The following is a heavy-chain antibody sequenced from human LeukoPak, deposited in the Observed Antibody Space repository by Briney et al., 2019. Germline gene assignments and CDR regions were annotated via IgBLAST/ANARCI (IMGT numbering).Heavy chain of an antibody. CDR3: ARGDGY. V-gene: IGHV3-48*01. Sequence: PGGFLRLSCAASGFTFSSYSMNWVRQAPGKGLEWVSYISPGNSTKYYADSVKGRFTISRDNAKNSLYLQMNSLRAEDTAVYYCARGDGYWGQGTLVTVSS. J-gene: IGHJ4*02. CDR2: ISPGNSTK. CDR1: GFTFSSYS.